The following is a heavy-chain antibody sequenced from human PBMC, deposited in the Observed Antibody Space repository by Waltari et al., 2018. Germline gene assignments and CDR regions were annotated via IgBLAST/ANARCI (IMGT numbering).Heavy chain of an antibody. CDR3: ARDLVEEYGMDV. Sequence: QVQLQESGPGLVKPSETLSLTCTVSGGSISSTYWSWIRQPPGKGLEWIGYIYYSGSTNYNPSLKSRVTISVDTSKNQFSLKLSSVTAADTAVYYCARDLVEEYGMDVWGQGTTVTVSS. CDR2: IYYSGST. J-gene: IGHJ6*02. V-gene: IGHV4-59*01. CDR1: GGSISSTY.